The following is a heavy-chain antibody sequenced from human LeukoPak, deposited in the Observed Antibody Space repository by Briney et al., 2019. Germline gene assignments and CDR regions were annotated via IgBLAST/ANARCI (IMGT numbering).Heavy chain of an antibody. CDR1: GFTVSSNY. D-gene: IGHD3-16*01. J-gene: IGHJ3*02. CDR3: ARDLGDSGFGGAFDI. V-gene: IGHV3-53*01. Sequence: GGSLRLSCAASGFTVSSNYISWVRQAPGKGLEWVSVIYSGGSTYYADSVKGRFTISRDNSKNTLYLQMNSLRAEDTAVYYCARDLGDSGFGGAFDIWGQGTMVTVSS. CDR2: IYSGGST.